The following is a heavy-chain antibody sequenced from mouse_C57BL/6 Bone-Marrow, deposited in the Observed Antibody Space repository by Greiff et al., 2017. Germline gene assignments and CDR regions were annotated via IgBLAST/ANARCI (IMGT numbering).Heavy chain of an antibody. CDR2: ISSGGSYT. J-gene: IGHJ2*01. Sequence: EVQLVESGGDLVKPGGSLKLSCAASGFTFSSYGMSWVRPTPDKRLEWVATISSGGSYTYYPDSVKGRFTISRDNAKNTLYLQMSSLKSEDTAMYYCARHGRVGDYWGQGTTLTVSS. CDR3: ARHGRVGDY. V-gene: IGHV5-6*01. CDR1: GFTFSSYG. D-gene: IGHD1-1*01.